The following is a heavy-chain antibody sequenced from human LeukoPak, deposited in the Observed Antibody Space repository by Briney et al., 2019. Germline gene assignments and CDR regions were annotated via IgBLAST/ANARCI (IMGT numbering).Heavy chain of an antibody. Sequence: SETLSLTCSVSGGSVSSYYWSWIRQSPGKGLEWIGYIHNSGRTNYDPSLKSRVTGFVDTSKNQVSLRLSPVTAADTAVYYCARHGTISSESYFDYWGQGALVTVSS. J-gene: IGHJ4*02. CDR3: ARHGTISSESYFDY. CDR2: IHNSGRT. CDR1: GGSVSSYY. D-gene: IGHD1-14*01. V-gene: IGHV4-59*08.